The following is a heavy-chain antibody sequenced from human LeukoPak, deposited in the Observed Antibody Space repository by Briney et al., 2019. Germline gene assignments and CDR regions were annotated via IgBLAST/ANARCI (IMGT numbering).Heavy chain of an antibody. CDR3: ARVLGMAVSTPPGYYYYYMDV. CDR1: GGTFSSYA. D-gene: IGHD6-19*01. CDR2: INPNSGGT. V-gene: IGHV1-2*02. J-gene: IGHJ6*03. Sequence: ASVKVSCKASGGTFSSYAISWVRQAPGQGLEWMGWINPNSGGTNYAQKFQGRVTMTRDTSISTAYMELSRLRSDDTAVYYCARVLGMAVSTPPGYYYYYMDVWGKGTTVTVSS.